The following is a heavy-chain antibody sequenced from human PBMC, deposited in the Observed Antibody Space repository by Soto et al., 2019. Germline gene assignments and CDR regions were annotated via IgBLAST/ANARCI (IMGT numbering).Heavy chain of an antibody. CDR3: AQDRWGYSSGWANFDY. CDR1: GFTFSNFA. Sequence: EVQLLESGGTLIQRGGSLRLSCAASGFTFSNFAMSWFRQAPGKGLEWVSSIRGSGGSTDYADSVKGRFTIYRDNSKNALYLQLNSLRAEDTARYYCAQDRWGYSSGWANFDYWGQGTLVTVSS. J-gene: IGHJ4*02. D-gene: IGHD6-19*01. V-gene: IGHV3-23*01. CDR2: IRGSGGST.